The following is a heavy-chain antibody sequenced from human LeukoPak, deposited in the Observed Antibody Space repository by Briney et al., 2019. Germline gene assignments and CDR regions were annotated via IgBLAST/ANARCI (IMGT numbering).Heavy chain of an antibody. CDR2: IWYDVSNK. J-gene: IGHJ4*02. D-gene: IGHD3-3*01. CDR1: GFTFSSYG. Sequence: TGGSLRLSCAASGFTFSSYGMHWVRQAPGKGLEWVAVIWYDVSNKYYADSVKGRFTISRDNSKNTLYLQMNSLRAEDTAVYYCARDPKPTYYDFWSGYYEPDYWGQGTLVTVSS. CDR3: ARDPKPTYYDFWSGYYEPDY. V-gene: IGHV3-33*01.